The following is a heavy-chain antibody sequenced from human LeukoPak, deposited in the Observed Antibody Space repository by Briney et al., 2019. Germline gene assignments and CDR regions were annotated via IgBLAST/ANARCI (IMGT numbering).Heavy chain of an antibody. CDR3: ARDGVEQWLVRRDY. D-gene: IGHD6-19*01. CDR1: GGSISSSSYY. CDR2: IYYSGST. J-gene: IGHJ4*02. Sequence: PSETLSLTCTVSGGSISSSSYYWGWIRQPPGKGLEWIGSIYYSGSTYYNPSLKGRVTISVDTSKNQFSLKLSSVTAADTAVYYCARDGVEQWLVRRDYWGQGTLVTVSS. V-gene: IGHV4-39*07.